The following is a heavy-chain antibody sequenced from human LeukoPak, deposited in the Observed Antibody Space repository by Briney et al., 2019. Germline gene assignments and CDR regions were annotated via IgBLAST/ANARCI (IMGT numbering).Heavy chain of an antibody. Sequence: GASVKVSCKASGYTFRSYDITWVRQAPGQGLEWMGWISAYNGNTNYAQKLQGRVTMTTDTSTSTAYMELRSLRSDDTAVYYCARAEDYGDPSDYWGQGTLVTVSS. D-gene: IGHD4-17*01. J-gene: IGHJ4*02. CDR1: GYTFRSYD. CDR3: ARAEDYGDPSDY. CDR2: ISAYNGNT. V-gene: IGHV1-18*01.